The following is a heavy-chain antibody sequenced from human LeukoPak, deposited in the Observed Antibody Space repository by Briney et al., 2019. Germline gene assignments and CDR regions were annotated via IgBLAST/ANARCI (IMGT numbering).Heavy chain of an antibody. CDR2: GDYSGRT. CDR1: GFTFSSYW. J-gene: IGHJ4*02. V-gene: IGHV4-39*07. D-gene: IGHD6-19*01. Sequence: GSLRLSCAASGFTFSSYWMHWVRQPPGKGLEYIGSGDYSGRTYYNLSLKTRVTISVDTSQNQFSLKLTSVTAADTAVYYCARTPAYNSAWYIDSWGQGTLVTVSS. CDR3: ARTPAYNSAWYIDS.